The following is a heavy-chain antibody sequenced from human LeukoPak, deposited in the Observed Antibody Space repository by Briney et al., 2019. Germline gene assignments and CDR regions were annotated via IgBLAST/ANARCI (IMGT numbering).Heavy chain of an antibody. D-gene: IGHD2-21*01. J-gene: IGHJ4*02. V-gene: IGHV1-2*02. CDR2: INPNTGDT. CDR1: GYTFTRYD. Sequence: ASVKVSCKASGYTFTRYDVHWVRQAPGQGLEWMGWINPNTGDTNYAQKFQGRVTMTRDTSINTAYMDLSGLRSDDTAVYYCSRCYRYFDYWGQGTLVTVSS. CDR3: SRCYRYFDY.